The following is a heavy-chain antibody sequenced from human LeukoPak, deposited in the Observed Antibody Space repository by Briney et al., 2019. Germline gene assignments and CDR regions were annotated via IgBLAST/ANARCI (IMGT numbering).Heavy chain of an antibody. CDR1: GFTFSNYA. CDR3: TKERSLNGGYSDGYFDH. V-gene: IGHV3-23*01. J-gene: IGHJ4*02. D-gene: IGHD4-23*01. Sequence: GGSLRLSCVASGFTFSNYAMSWVRQTPGKGLEWVSVISDSGSNTYYADSVKGRFTISRDNSKNTLYLQMNSLRAEDTALYHCTKERSLNGGYSDGYFDHWGQGTLVTVSS. CDR2: ISDSGSNT.